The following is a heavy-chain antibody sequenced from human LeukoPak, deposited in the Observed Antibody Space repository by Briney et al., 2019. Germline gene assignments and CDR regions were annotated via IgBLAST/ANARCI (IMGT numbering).Heavy chain of an antibody. J-gene: IGHJ4*02. D-gene: IGHD3-22*01. CDR1: GFTFSGSA. V-gene: IGHV3-73*01. Sequence: GGSLRLSCAASGFTFSGSAMHWVREASGKGLEWVGRIRSKANSYATAYAASVKGRFTISRDDSKNTAYLQMNSLKTEDTAVYYCTRAGYYDSSGYPVWGQGTLVTVSS. CDR3: TRAGYYDSSGYPV. CDR2: IRSKANSYAT.